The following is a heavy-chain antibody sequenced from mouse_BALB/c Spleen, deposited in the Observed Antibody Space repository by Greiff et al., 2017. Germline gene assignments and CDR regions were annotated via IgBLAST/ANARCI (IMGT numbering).Heavy chain of an antibody. CDR3: ARDRYYGSKAMDY. CDR2: ISDGGSYT. V-gene: IGHV5-4*02. CDR1: GFTFSDYY. D-gene: IGHD1-1*01. J-gene: IGHJ2*01. Sequence: EVKLVESGGGLVKPGGSLKLSCAASGFTFSDYYMYWVRQTPEKRLEWVATISDGGSYTYYPDSVKGRFTISRDNAKNNLYLQMSSLKSEDTAMYYCARDRYYGSKAMDYWGQGTTLTVSS.